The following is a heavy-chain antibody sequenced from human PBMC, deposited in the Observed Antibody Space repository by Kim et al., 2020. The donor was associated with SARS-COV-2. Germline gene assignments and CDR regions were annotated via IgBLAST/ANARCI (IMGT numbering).Heavy chain of an antibody. D-gene: IGHD3-10*01. CDR1: GGSFSGYY. CDR3: ARGNRMVRGVIKPFDY. CDR2: INHSGST. V-gene: IGHV4-34*01. J-gene: IGHJ4*02. Sequence: SETLSLTCAVYGGSFSGYYWSWIRQPPGKGLEWIGEINHSGSTNYNPSLKSRVTISVDTSKNQFSLKLSSVTAADTAVYYCARGNRMVRGVIKPFDYWGQGTLVTVSS.